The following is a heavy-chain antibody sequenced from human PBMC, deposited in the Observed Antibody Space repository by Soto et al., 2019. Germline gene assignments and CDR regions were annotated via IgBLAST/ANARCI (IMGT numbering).Heavy chain of an antibody. CDR2: IYHSGST. J-gene: IGHJ2*01. Sequence: QVQLQESGPGLVKPSGTLSLTCAVSGGSISSSNWWSWVRQPPGKGLEWIGEIYHSGSTNYNPSLKSRVTISVDKSKNQFSVKLSSVTAADTAVYYCARLDRVAGNSRKRSYWYFDLWGRGTLVTVSS. D-gene: IGHD6-19*01. V-gene: IGHV4-4*02. CDR3: ARLDRVAGNSRKRSYWYFDL. CDR1: GGSISSSNW.